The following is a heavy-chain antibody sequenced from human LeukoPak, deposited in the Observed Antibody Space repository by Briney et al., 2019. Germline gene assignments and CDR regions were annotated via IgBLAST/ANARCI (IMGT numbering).Heavy chain of an antibody. CDR1: GFTFSSYW. Sequence: TGGSLRLSCAASGFTFSSYWMSWVRQAPGKGLEWVANIKQDGSEKYYVDSVKGRFTISRDNAKNSLYLQMNSLRAEDTAVCYCARGGISAPYDFWSGYYNRRDYYYYYMDVWGKGTTVTVSS. D-gene: IGHD3-3*01. CDR3: ARGGISAPYDFWSGYYNRRDYYYYYMDV. CDR2: IKQDGSEK. J-gene: IGHJ6*03. V-gene: IGHV3-7*01.